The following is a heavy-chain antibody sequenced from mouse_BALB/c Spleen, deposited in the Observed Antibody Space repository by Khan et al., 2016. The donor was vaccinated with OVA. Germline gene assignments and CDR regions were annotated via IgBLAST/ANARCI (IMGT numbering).Heavy chain of an antibody. J-gene: IGHJ1*01. V-gene: IGHV1-22*01. CDR2: INPNNGGT. CDR1: GYTFTEYT. CDR3: ARRDYYAYFWFFEV. D-gene: IGHD1-2*01. Sequence: EVQLQQSGPELVKPGASVKISCKTSGYTFTEYTMHWVKQSHGKSLEWIGRINPNNGGTSYNQKFKGKATLTVDTSSTTAYMELRSLTSEDSAVYYCARRDYYAYFWFFEVWGAGTTGTVSS.